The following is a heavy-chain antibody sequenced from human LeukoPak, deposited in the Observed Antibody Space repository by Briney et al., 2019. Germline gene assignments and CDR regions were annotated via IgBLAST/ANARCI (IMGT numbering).Heavy chain of an antibody. J-gene: IGHJ4*02. V-gene: IGHV4-39*07. D-gene: IGHD6-19*01. CDR3: AGERGEEYSSGWYKRNYFDN. CDR2: GDYSGGT. CDR1: GDSFSSVTDY. Sequence: SETLSLTCTVSGDSFSSVTDYWAWIRQPPGKGLEWIASGDYSGGTYYNPSLESRVAISADVSKNQFSLKLTSVTGADTAVYYCAGERGEEYSSGWYKRNYFDNWGQGIRVTVSS.